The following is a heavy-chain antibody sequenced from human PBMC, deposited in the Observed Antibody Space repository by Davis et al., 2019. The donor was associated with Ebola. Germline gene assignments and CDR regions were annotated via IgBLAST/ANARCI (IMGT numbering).Heavy chain of an antibody. CDR2: FNPGSGAT. J-gene: IGHJ5*02. CDR3: VRGDYFWSTYQGGKWFDA. Sequence: ASVKVSCKASGYTFTDYYLHWVRQAPGQGLEWMGRFNPGSGATISAQKFQGRVIMTGDRSTAYMEVTWLRSDDTAVYYCVRGDYFWSTYQGGKWFDAWGQGTLVTVSS. CDR1: GYTFTDYY. V-gene: IGHV1-2*06. D-gene: IGHD3-3*01.